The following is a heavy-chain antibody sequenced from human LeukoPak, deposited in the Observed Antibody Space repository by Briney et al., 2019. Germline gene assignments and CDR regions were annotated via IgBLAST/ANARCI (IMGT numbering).Heavy chain of an antibody. CDR2: ISGSGGST. J-gene: IGHJ3*02. V-gene: IGHV3-23*01. Sequence: PGGSPRLSCAASGFTFSSYAMSWVRQAPGKGLEWVSAISGSGGSTYYADSVKGRFTISRDNSKNTLYLQMNSLRAEDTAVYYCAKVRCGDDCYSTHDAYDIWGQGTMVTVSS. D-gene: IGHD2-21*02. CDR3: AKVRCGDDCYSTHDAYDI. CDR1: GFTFSSYA.